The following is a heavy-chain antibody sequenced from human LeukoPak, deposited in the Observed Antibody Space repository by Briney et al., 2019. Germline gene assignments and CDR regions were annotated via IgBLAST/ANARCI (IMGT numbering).Heavy chain of an antibody. CDR3: TTGYYYDSSGYLY. Sequence: GGSLRLSCAASGFTFSNAWMSWVRQAPGKGLEWVGRIKSKTDGGTTDYAAPVKGRFTISRDDSKNTLYLQMNSLKTEDTAVYYCTTGYYYDSSGYLYWGQGTQVTVSS. D-gene: IGHD3-22*01. CDR1: GFTFSNAW. J-gene: IGHJ4*02. CDR2: IKSKTDGGTT. V-gene: IGHV3-15*01.